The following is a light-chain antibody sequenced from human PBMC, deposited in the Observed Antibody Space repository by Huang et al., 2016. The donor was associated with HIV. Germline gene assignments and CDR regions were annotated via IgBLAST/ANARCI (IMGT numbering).Light chain of an antibody. Sequence: EIVMTQSPATLSVSPGESTTLSCRASQTVSSNLAWYQQQPGQAPRLLIHGASTRATGIPARFSGSGSGTEFTLTISSLQSEDFAVYYCQQYNNWPPVTFGQGTKLEIK. V-gene: IGKV3-15*01. CDR3: QQYNNWPPVT. CDR1: QTVSSN. CDR2: GAS. J-gene: IGKJ2*01.